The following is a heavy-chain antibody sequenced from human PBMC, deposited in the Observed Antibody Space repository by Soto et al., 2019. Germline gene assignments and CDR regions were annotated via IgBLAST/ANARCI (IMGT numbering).Heavy chain of an antibody. CDR1: GFTFSNAW. D-gene: IGHD6-13*01. J-gene: IGHJ6*02. V-gene: IGHV3-15*07. CDR2: IKSKTDGGTT. CDR3: TTTVAAAGGYYYGMDV. Sequence: EVQLVESGGGLVKPGGSLRLSCAASGFTFSNAWMNWVRQAPGKGLEWVGRIKSKTDGGTTDYAAPVKGRFTISRDDSKNPLYLQMNSLKTEDTAVYYCTTTVAAAGGYYYGMDVWGQGTTVTVSS.